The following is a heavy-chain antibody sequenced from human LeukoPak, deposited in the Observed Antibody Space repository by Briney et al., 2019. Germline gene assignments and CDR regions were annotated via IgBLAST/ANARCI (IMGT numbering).Heavy chain of an antibody. J-gene: IGHJ4*02. CDR2: INPNSGDT. CDR3: AREVYSSGWKNLDY. Sequence: ASVKVSCEASGYTFTDYYIHWVRQAPGQGLEWMGWINPNSGDTNYAQKFRGRVTMTRDTSINTAYMELSSLRSDDTAVYYCAREVYSSGWKNLDYWGQGTLVTVSS. V-gene: IGHV1-2*02. D-gene: IGHD6-19*01. CDR1: GYTFTDYY.